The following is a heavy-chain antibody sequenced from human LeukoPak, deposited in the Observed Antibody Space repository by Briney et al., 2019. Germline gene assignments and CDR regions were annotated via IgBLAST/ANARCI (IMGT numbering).Heavy chain of an antibody. CDR3: ARDRMKSGSYYFDY. D-gene: IGHD1-26*01. CDR2: ISGKSSTI. V-gene: IGHV3-48*01. Sequence: PGGSLRLSCAASAFTFSDYSMNWVRQPPGKGLEWVSYISGKSSTIYYADSVKGRFTISRDNAKNSMYLQMNSLRAEDTAVYYCARDRMKSGSYYFDYWGPGTLVTVSS. J-gene: IGHJ4*02. CDR1: AFTFSDYS.